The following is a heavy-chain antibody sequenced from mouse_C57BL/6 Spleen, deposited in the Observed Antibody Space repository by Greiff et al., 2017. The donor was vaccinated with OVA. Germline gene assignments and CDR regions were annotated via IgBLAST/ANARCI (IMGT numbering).Heavy chain of an antibody. V-gene: IGHV1-39*01. CDR1: GYSFTDYN. CDR3: ANYYGSSYTAWFAY. J-gene: IGHJ3*01. Sequence: VQLQQSGPELVKPGASVKISCKASGYSFTDYNMNWVKQSNGKSLEWIGVINPNYGTTSYNQKFKGKATLTVDQSSSTAYMQLNSLTSEDSAVYYGANYYGSSYTAWFAYWGQGTLVTVSA. CDR2: INPNYGTT. D-gene: IGHD1-1*01.